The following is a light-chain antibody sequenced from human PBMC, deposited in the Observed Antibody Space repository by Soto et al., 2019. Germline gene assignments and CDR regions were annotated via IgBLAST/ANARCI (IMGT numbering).Light chain of an antibody. CDR3: QQYYSTPWT. V-gene: IGKV4-1*01. CDR1: QTVLYSSNNQNY. CDR2: WAS. J-gene: IGKJ1*01. Sequence: DIVMTQSPDSLALSLGERATINCKSSQTVLYSSNNQNYLAWYQQKPGQPPKLLIYWASTRESGVPDRFSGSGSGTDFTLTISSLQAEDVEVYYCQQYYSTPWTFGQGTKVDIK.